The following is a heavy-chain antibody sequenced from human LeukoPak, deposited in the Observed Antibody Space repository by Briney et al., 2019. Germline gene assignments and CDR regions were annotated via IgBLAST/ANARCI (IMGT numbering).Heavy chain of an antibody. CDR2: ISSSSSTI. D-gene: IGHD1-20*01. V-gene: IGHV3-48*04. Sequence: GGSLRLSCAASGFTFSSYSMNWVRQAPGKGLEWVSYISSSSSTIYYADSVKGRSTISRDNAKNSLYLQLNSLRADDTAVYYCVHAAYNWNPGSAWGQGTLVTVSS. CDR3: VHAAYNWNPGSA. J-gene: IGHJ5*02. CDR1: GFTFSSYS.